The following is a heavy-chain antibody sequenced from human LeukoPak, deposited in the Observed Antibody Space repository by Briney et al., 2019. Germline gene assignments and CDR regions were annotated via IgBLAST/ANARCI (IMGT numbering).Heavy chain of an antibody. V-gene: IGHV3-7*01. CDR3: ARSLWPEDY. CDR2: INQDGNSQ. CDR1: GFAFSSYW. D-gene: IGHD2-21*01. Sequence: GGSLRLSCQASGFAFSSYWASWVRQAPGKGLEWVANINQDGNSQNYVDSVRGRFTISKDNAKNSAYLQMNSLRAEDTAVYYCARSLWPEDYWGQGILVTVSS. J-gene: IGHJ4*02.